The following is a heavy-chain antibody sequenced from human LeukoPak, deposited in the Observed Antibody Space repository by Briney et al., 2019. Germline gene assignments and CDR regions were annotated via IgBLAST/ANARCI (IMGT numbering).Heavy chain of an antibody. Sequence: GGSLRLSCAASGFTFSSYWMHWVRQAPGKGLVWVSHINSDGSSTSFADSVKGRFTISRDNAKNSLYLQMDSLRVEDTAEYYCARDPYSGNYGAYYYYYMDVWGKGTTVTVSS. D-gene: IGHD1-26*01. CDR3: ARDPYSGNYGAYYYYYMDV. CDR1: GFTFSSYW. J-gene: IGHJ6*03. CDR2: INSDGSST. V-gene: IGHV3-74*01.